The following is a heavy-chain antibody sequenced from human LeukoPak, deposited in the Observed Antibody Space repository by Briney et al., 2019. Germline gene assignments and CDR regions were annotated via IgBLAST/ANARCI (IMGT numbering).Heavy chain of an antibody. D-gene: IGHD7-27*01. CDR1: GGTFSSFG. CDR3: ASYSNWGDFDS. J-gene: IGHJ4*02. Sequence: ASVKVSCKASGGTFSSFGITWVRQAPGQGLEWMGGTIPIFGAKHYAQKLRGRVTVTAHNSTTTTYMELSSLRFEDTALYYCASYSNWGDFDSWGQGTLVTVSS. CDR2: TIPIFGAK. V-gene: IGHV1-69*06.